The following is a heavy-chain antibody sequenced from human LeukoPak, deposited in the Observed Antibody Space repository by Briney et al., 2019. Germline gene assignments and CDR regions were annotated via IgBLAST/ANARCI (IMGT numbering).Heavy chain of an antibody. J-gene: IGHJ6*02. Sequence: GGSLRLSCAASGFTFSDYYMSWIRQAPGKGLEWVSYISSSGSTIYYADSVKGRFTISRDNSKNTLYLQMNSLRAEDTAVYYCAREWEPNYYGMDVWGQGTTVTVSS. V-gene: IGHV3-11*04. CDR3: AREWEPNYYGMDV. D-gene: IGHD1-26*01. CDR2: ISSSGSTI. CDR1: GFTFSDYY.